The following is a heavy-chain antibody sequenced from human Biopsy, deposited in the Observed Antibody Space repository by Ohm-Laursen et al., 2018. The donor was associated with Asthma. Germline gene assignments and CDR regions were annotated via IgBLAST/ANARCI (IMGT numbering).Heavy chain of an antibody. CDR3: ANTLTVASTYGLDV. J-gene: IGHJ6*02. CDR2: LSHDNNYK. CDR1: GFNLNTYS. Sequence: SLRLSCTASGFNLNTYSVSWVRQAPGEGLAWVATLSHDNNYKGYADSAKGRFTISRDNSKNTLYLQMNSLRGEDTAVYYCANTLTVASTYGLDVWGQGTTVTVSS. D-gene: IGHD4-23*01. V-gene: IGHV3-30*14.